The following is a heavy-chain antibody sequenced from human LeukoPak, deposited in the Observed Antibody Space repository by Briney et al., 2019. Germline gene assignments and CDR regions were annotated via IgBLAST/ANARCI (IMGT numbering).Heavy chain of an antibody. CDR3: ARQLNIAAAARFYYFDY. D-gene: IGHD6-13*01. CDR2: LYDSGST. V-gene: IGHV4-39*01. J-gene: IGHJ4*02. Sequence: SSETLSLTCTVSGGSISSSSYYWDWIRQPPGKGLEWIGNLYDSGSTHYNPSLRSRVTISADTSKNQFSLKLSAVAAADTAVYYCARQLNIAAAARFYYFDYWGQGTLVTVSS. CDR1: GGSISSSSYY.